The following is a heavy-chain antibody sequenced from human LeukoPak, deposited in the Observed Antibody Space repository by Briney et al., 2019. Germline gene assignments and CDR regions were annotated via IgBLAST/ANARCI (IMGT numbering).Heavy chain of an antibody. D-gene: IGHD3-3*01. CDR3: ARDSSNDYNFWSGYYTNYMAV. Sequence: GGSLRLSCTVSGFTVSSNSMSWVRQAPGKGLEWVSFIYSGGNTHYSDSVKGRFTISRDNAQNSLYLQMNSLTAEDTAVYYCARDSSNDYNFWSGYYTNYMAVWGKGTTVTVSS. V-gene: IGHV3-53*01. J-gene: IGHJ6*03. CDR1: GFTVSSNS. CDR2: IYSGGNT.